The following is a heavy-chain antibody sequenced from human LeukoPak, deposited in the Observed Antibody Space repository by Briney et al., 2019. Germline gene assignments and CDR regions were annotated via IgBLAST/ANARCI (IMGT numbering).Heavy chain of an antibody. J-gene: IGHJ3*02. Sequence: GRSLRLSCAASGFTFSSYAMHWVRQAPGKGLEWVAVISYDGSNKYYADSVKGRFTISRDNSKNTLYLQMNSLRAEDTAVYYCAKDGEDSSSWVDAFDIWGQGTMVTVSS. CDR1: GFTFSSYA. V-gene: IGHV3-30*04. D-gene: IGHD6-13*01. CDR2: ISYDGSNK. CDR3: AKDGEDSSSWVDAFDI.